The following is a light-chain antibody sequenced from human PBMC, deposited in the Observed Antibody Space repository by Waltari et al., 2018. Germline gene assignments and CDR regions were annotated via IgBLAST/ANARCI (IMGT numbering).Light chain of an antibody. J-gene: IGKJ2*01. Sequence: DIQMTQSPSSLSASVGDRVTITCQASHDISNYLNWYQQKPGKAPKLLIYDACNLETGVPSRFSGSGSGTDFSFTISSLQPEDIATYYCQQFDNLVYTFGQGTKLEIK. CDR3: QQFDNLVYT. V-gene: IGKV1-33*01. CDR1: HDISNY. CDR2: DAC.